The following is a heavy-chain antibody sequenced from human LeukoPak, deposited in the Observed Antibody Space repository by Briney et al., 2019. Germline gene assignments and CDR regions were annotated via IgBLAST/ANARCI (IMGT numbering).Heavy chain of an antibody. Sequence: GSSVKVSCKASGGTFSSYAISWVRQAPGQGLEWMGGIIPIFGTANYAQKFQGRVTLTADKSTSTAYMELMSLGSEDTAVYYCARETRDSNWNSVAYLDHWGQGTLVTVSS. J-gene: IGHJ4*02. CDR2: IIPIFGTA. CDR3: ARETRDSNWNSVAYLDH. V-gene: IGHV1-69*06. D-gene: IGHD1-7*01. CDR1: GGTFSSYA.